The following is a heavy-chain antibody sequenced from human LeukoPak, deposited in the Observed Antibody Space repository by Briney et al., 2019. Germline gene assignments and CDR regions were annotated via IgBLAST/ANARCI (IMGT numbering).Heavy chain of an antibody. CDR1: GFTFSSYA. Sequence: PGGSLRLSCAASGFTFSSYAMHWVRQAPGMGLEWVAVISYDGSNKYYADSVKGRFTISRDNSKNTLYLQMNSLRAEDTAVYYCARDTVGSSTSFDYWGQGTLVTVSS. D-gene: IGHD2-2*01. CDR2: ISYDGSNK. V-gene: IGHV3-30*04. CDR3: ARDTVGSSTSFDY. J-gene: IGHJ4*02.